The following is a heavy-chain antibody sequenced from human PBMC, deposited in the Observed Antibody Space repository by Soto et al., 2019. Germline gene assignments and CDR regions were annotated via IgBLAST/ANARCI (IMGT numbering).Heavy chain of an antibody. V-gene: IGHV4-30-4*01. CDR1: GGSISSGDYY. CDR2: IYYSGST. CDR3: ARVVVTAIQTHFDY. Sequence: PSETLSLTCTVSGGSISSGDYYWSWIRQPPGKGLEWIGYIYYSGSTYYNPSLKSRVTISVDTSKNQFSLKLSSVTAADTAVYYCARVVVTAIQTHFDYWGQGTLVTVSS. D-gene: IGHD2-21*02. J-gene: IGHJ4*02.